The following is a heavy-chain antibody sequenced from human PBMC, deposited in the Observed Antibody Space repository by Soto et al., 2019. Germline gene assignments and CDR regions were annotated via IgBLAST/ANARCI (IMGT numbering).Heavy chain of an antibody. CDR3: ARRYGGAFDI. V-gene: IGHV4-59*08. J-gene: IGHJ3*02. CDR1: GGSISIYY. D-gene: IGHD3-10*01. Sequence: PSETLSLTCTVSGGSISIYYWSWIRQPPGKGLEWIGYIYYSGSASYNPVLKSRVTISADTSKNQFSLKLSSVTAADTAVYYCARRYGGAFDIWGQGTMVTVSS. CDR2: IYYSGSA.